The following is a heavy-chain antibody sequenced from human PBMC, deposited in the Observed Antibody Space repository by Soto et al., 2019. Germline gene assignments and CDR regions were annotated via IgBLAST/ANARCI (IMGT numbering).Heavy chain of an antibody. J-gene: IGHJ3*02. V-gene: IGHV3-23*01. CDR2: ISGSGGST. CDR3: EKHSFRPPAAFDI. CDR1: GFTFSSYA. D-gene: IGHD2-15*01. Sequence: EVQLLESGGGLVQPGGSLRLSCAASGFTFSSYAMSWVRQAPGKGLEWVSAISGSGGSTYYADSVKGRFTISRDNSKNTLYLQMNSLRAEDTAVYYCEKHSFRPPAAFDIWGQGTMVTGSS.